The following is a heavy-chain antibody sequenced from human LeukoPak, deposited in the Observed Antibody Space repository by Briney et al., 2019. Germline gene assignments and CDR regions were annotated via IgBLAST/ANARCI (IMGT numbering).Heavy chain of an antibody. CDR2: IYYYTGST. CDR1: GVPISSSSYY. D-gene: IGHD2-21*01. CDR3: ARINYGDW. J-gene: IGHJ4*02. V-gene: IGHV4-39*07. Sequence: SETLSLRCTVSGVPISSSSYYWGWIRQPPGKGLEWIGTIYYYTGSTYYNPSLKSRVTISVDTSKSQFSLKLSSVTAADTAVYYCARINYGDWWGQGILVTVSS.